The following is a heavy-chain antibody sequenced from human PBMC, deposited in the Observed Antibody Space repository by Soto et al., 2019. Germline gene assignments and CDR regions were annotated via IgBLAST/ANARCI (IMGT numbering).Heavy chain of an antibody. CDR3: ARDCTCGSCFCIY. J-gene: IGHJ4*02. CDR1: GYTLTNYA. D-gene: IGHD2-15*01. Sequence: QVQRVQSAAEVKKPGASVKVSCKASGYTLTNYAISWVRQAPGQGPEWMGWINTYNGNSNYAQKFQGRVTMTTDTSTNTAYMELRSLTSDDTAVYYCARDCTCGSCFCIYWGQGTLVTVSS. V-gene: IGHV1-18*01. CDR2: INTYNGNS.